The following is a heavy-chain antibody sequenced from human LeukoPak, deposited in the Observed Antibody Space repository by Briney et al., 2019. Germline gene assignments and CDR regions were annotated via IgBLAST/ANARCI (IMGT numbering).Heavy chain of an antibody. J-gene: IGHJ5*02. CDR1: GDSISSGTYY. D-gene: IGHD5-12*01. CDR2: IYSTGTT. CDR3: AREARSGYEGFWSDP. V-gene: IGHV4-61*02. Sequence: HSQTLSLTCTVSGDSISSGTYYWNWIRQPAGKGLEWIGRIYSTGTTYYKPSLKSRVTMSVDTSHNQFFLKLNSVTAADTAVYYCAREARSGYEGFWSDPWGQGTVVTVSS.